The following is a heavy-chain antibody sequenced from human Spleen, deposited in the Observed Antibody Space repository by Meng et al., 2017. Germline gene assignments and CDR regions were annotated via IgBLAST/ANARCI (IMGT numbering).Heavy chain of an antibody. CDR2: ISWHSGSL. V-gene: IGHV3-9*01. D-gene: IGHD6-25*01. CDR3: ARDRAPAQPFDAFDI. Sequence: GGSLRLSCAASGFRLGDYAMHWVRQVPGKGLEWISGISWHSGSLGYADSVKGRFTISRDNAKNSLYLQMNSLRAEDTAVYYCARDRAPAQPFDAFDIWGQGTMVTVSS. CDR1: GFRLGDYA. J-gene: IGHJ3*02.